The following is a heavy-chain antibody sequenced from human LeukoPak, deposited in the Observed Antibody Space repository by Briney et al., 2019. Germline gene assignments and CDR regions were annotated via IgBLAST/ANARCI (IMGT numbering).Heavy chain of an antibody. CDR3: ATQQRYGLDV. CDR1: GFTFSSYW. Sequence: GGSLRLSCVASGFTFSSYWMHWVRQAPGKGLVWVSRISGDGSSTNYADSVKGRFTISRDDAKNTLYVQMNSLTAEDTAVYYCATQQRYGLDVWGQGTTVTVSS. V-gene: IGHV3-74*01. D-gene: IGHD6-13*01. J-gene: IGHJ6*02. CDR2: ISGDGSST.